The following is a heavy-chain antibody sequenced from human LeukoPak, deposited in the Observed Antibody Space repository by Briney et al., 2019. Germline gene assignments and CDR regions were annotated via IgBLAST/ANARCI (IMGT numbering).Heavy chain of an antibody. CDR3: AKLGTIFGVVSWYYFDY. V-gene: IGHV3-23*01. D-gene: IGHD3-3*01. J-gene: IGHJ4*02. CDR2: ISGSGGST. CDR1: GFTFSSYA. Sequence: PGGSLRLSCAASGFTFSSYAMSWVRQAPGKGLEWVSAISGSGGSTYYADSVKGRFTISRDNSKNTLYLQMNSLRAEDTAVYYCAKLGTIFGVVSWYYFDYWGQGTLVTVSS.